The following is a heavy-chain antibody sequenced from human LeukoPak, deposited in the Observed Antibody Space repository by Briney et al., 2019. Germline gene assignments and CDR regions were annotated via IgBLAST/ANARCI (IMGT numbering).Heavy chain of an antibody. CDR2: ITCSGAYT. CDR1: GFTFNNYA. Sequence: GGSLRLSCTASGFTFNNYAMTWVRQAPGKGLEWVSAITCSGAYTNYADSVKGRFTISRDNSKNTIYLQMNSLRAEDTAIYHCAKRSSTSSGYFDFWGRGTLVTVSS. V-gene: IGHV3-23*01. J-gene: IGHJ4*02. D-gene: IGHD3-22*01. CDR3: AKRSSTSSGYFDF.